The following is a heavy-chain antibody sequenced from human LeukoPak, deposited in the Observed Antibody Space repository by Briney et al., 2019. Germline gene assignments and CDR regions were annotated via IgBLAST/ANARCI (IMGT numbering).Heavy chain of an antibody. J-gene: IGHJ4*02. D-gene: IGHD2-2*01. CDR1: GFTFSSYA. CDR3: AKDPERYCSSTSCYQDY. V-gene: IGHV3-23*01. Sequence: GGSLRLSCAASGFTFSSYAMSWVRQSPGKGLAWVSAISGSGGSTYYADSVKGRFTISRDNSKNTLYLQMNSLRAEDTAVYYCAKDPERYCSSTSCYQDYWGQGTLVTVSS. CDR2: ISGSGGST.